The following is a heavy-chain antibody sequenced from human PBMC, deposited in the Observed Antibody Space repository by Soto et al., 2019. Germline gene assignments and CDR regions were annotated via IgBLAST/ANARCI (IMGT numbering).Heavy chain of an antibody. CDR1: GGSMSNYY. Sequence: QVQLQESGPGLVKPSETLSLTCSVSGGSMSNYYWSWIRQPPGKGLEWIGYIYNSVSTNYNPSLKSQVTISGDTSKSQFSLKVSSVTAADTAVYYCARGSGAAYFDSWGQGILVTVSS. D-gene: IGHD1-26*01. V-gene: IGHV4-59*01. CDR3: ARGSGAAYFDS. J-gene: IGHJ4*02. CDR2: IYNSVST.